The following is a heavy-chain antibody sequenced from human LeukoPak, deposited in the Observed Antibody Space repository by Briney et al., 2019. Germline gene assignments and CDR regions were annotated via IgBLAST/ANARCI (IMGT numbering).Heavy chain of an antibody. CDR1: GFTFSSYA. CDR3: AKDLLSSTSSLNWYFDL. CDR2: ISGSGGST. J-gene: IGHJ2*01. Sequence: GGSLRLSCAASGFTFSSYAMSWVRQAPGKGLEWVSAISGSGGSTYYADSAKGRFTISRDNSKNTLYLQMNSLRAEDTAVYYCAKDLLSSTSSLNWYFDLWGRGTLVTVSS. V-gene: IGHV3-23*01. D-gene: IGHD2-2*01.